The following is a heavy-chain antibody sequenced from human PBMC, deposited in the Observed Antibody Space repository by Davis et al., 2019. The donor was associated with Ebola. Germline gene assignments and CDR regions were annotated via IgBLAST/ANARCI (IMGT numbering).Heavy chain of an antibody. D-gene: IGHD4-23*01. J-gene: IGHJ6*02. CDR2: ISFDESDK. CDR1: GFTFSSSA. Sequence: GESLKISCAASGFTFSSSAMHRVRQAPGKGLEWVAAISFDESDKFYADSVKGRFTISRDNSRNTLYLQMYSLRPEDTATYYCVRGTMVVRGDGMHVWGQGTTVTVSS. CDR3: VRGTMVVRGDGMHV. V-gene: IGHV3-30-3*01.